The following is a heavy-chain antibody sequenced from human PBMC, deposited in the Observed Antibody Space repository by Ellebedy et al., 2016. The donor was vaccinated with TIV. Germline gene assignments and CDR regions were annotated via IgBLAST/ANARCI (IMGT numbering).Heavy chain of an antibody. V-gene: IGHV3-23*01. CDR3: ARLRYFGSGSYSDY. J-gene: IGHJ4*02. Sequence: GESLKISCAASGFTFGFSFSRYAMSWVRQAPGKGLEWVSAISGSGGSTYYADSVKGRFTISRDNSKNTLYLQMNSLRAGDTAIYYCARLRYFGSGSYSDYWGQGTLVTVSS. D-gene: IGHD3-10*01. CDR2: ISGSGGST. CDR1: GFTFGFSFSRYA.